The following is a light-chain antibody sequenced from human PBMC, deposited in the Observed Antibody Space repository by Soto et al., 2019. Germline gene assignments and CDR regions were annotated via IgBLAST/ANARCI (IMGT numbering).Light chain of an antibody. CDR2: AAS. J-gene: IGKJ1*01. CDR1: QNIKSY. V-gene: IGKV1-39*01. CDR3: QQSPSDPT. Sequence: DIEMTQSPSSLSASAGDRVTITCRASQNIKSYLNWSQQKIGKAPKLLIYAASSLQSGVPSRFRGSGSGTDFTLTISSLQPEDFATYYCQQSPSDPTFGQGTKVEIK.